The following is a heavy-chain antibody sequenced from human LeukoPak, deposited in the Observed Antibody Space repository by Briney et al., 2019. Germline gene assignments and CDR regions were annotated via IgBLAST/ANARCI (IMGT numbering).Heavy chain of an antibody. CDR1: GYTFTGYY. CDR3: ARAPPPYYYMDV. J-gene: IGHJ6*03. CDR2: INPNSGGT. Sequence: ASVKVSCKASGYTFTGYYMHWVRQAPGQGLEWMGWINPNSGGTNYAQKFQGRVTMTRDTSISTAYMELSRLRSDDTAVYCCARAPPPYYYMDVWGKGTTVTVSS. V-gene: IGHV1-2*02.